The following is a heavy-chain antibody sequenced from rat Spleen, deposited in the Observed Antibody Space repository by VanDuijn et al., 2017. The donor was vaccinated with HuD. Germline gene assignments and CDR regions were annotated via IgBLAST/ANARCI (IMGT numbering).Heavy chain of an antibody. D-gene: IGHD1-11*01. J-gene: IGHJ3*01. Sequence: QVQLKESGPGLVQPSQTLSLTCPVSGFSLISNSVHWIRQPPGRGLEWMGGIWGDESTDYNSALKSRLSISRDTSKNQVFLKMNSLQTDDTAIYFCSRSYGGYSQHWFAYWGQGTLVTVSS. CDR2: IWGDEST. V-gene: IGHV2-1*01. CDR1: GFSLISNS. CDR3: SRSYGGYSQHWFAY.